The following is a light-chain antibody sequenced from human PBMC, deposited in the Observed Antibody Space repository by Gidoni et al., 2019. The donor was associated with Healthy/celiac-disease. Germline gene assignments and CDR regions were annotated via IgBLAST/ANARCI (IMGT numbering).Light chain of an antibody. J-gene: IGKJ5*01. CDR2: GAS. CDR1: KSVSSSY. Sequence: EIVFTQSPGTLSLSPGERPTISCRASKSVSSSYLAWYQQKPGQAPRLLIYGASSRATGIPDSFSGSGSGTDFTLTISRLEPEDFAVYYCQQYGSSLITFGQGTRLEIK. CDR3: QQYGSSLIT. V-gene: IGKV3-20*01.